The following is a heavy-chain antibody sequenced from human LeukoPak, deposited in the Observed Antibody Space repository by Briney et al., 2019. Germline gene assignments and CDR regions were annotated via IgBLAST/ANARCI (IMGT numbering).Heavy chain of an antibody. CDR1: GGSISNSNYY. Sequence: KPSETLSLTCTVSGGSISNSNYYWGWIRQPPGKGLEWIGSIYYSGGTYYSPSLKSRVTISIDTSKNQFSLKLSSVTAADTAVYYCARGIWKPYYYYYYMDVWGKGTTVTVSS. V-gene: IGHV4-39*07. J-gene: IGHJ6*03. CDR2: IYYSGGT. CDR3: ARGIWKPYYYYYYMDV. D-gene: IGHD3-3*01.